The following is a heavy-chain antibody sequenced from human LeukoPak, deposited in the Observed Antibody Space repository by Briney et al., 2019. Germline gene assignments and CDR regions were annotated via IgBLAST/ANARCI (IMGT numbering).Heavy chain of an antibody. CDR1: GGSFSGYY. J-gene: IGHJ4*02. Sequence: SETLSLTCAVYGGSFSGYYWSWIRQPPGKGLEWIGEINHSGSTNYNPSLKSRVTISVDTSKNQFSLKLSSVTAADTAVYYCARGTSVVGATGDYWGQGTLVTVSS. V-gene: IGHV4-34*01. CDR2: INHSGST. CDR3: ARGTSVVGATGDY. D-gene: IGHD1-26*01.